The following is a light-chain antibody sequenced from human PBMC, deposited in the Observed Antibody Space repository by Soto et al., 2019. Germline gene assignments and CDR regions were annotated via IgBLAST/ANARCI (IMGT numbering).Light chain of an antibody. Sequence: QTVVTQSPSASASLGASVKLTCTLSSGHSSYAIAWHQQQPEKGPRYLMKLNSDGSHSKGDGIPDRLSGSSSGAERYLTISSLQSEDEAVYYCQTWGTGIRVFGTGTKVTVL. CDR3: QTWGTGIRV. V-gene: IGLV4-69*01. J-gene: IGLJ1*01. CDR1: SGHSSYA. CDR2: LNSDGSH.